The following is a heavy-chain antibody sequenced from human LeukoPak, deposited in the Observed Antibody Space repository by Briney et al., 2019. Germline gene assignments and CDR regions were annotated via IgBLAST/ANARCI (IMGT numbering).Heavy chain of an antibody. J-gene: IGHJ3*01. CDR2: IKQDGSEK. V-gene: IGHV3-7*01. D-gene: IGHD3-22*01. CDR3: ARDHGGSQYWLTAFDV. CDR1: GLPFSNFW. Sequence: GGSLRLSCAASGLPFSNFWMSWVPQAPGKGLEWVDNIKQDGSEKYYVDSVKGRFTISRDNAKNSVYLQMNRLRAEDTAIYYCARDHGGSQYWLTAFDVWGQGTMVTVSS.